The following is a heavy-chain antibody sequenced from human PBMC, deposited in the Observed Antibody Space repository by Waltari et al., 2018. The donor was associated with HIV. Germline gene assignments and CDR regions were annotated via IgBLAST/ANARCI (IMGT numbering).Heavy chain of an antibody. V-gene: IGHV4-61*02. CDR3: ASQYSYGLRPNFFDY. J-gene: IGHJ4*02. Sequence: QVQLQESGPGLVKPSQTLSLTCSVSGGSISSGSYYWSWIRQPAGKVLEWIGRNYTSGSTKYNPSLKSRVSISVDTSKTLFSLKLSSVTAADTAVYYCASQYSYGLRPNFFDYWGQGTLVTVSS. CDR2: NYTSGST. CDR1: GGSISSGSYY. D-gene: IGHD5-18*01.